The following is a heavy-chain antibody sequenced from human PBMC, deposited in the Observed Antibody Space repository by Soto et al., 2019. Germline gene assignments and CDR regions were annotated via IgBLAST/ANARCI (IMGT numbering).Heavy chain of an antibody. V-gene: IGHV1-69*02. D-gene: IGHD6-19*01. CDR3: ARWVWLTGGVKNYYFYYMDV. CDR1: GGTLSSYT. J-gene: IGHJ6*03. CDR2: IIPVLNIT. Sequence: QVQLVQSGAEVKKPGSSVRVSCKPSGGTLSSYTYNWVRQAPGQGLEWMGRIIPVLNITNYAQKFQGRVTIAADKFTSTAYMELSSLRSDDSAIYYCARWVWLTGGVKNYYFYYMDVWGKGTTVTVSS.